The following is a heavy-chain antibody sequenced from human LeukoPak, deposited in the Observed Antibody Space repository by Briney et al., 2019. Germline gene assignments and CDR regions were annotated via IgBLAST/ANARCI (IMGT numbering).Heavy chain of an antibody. D-gene: IGHD3-3*01. Sequence: GGSLKLPCQASGFTLSSYSMNWVRQAPGKGLEWASSISSSSSSIYYADSVKGRFTISRDNAKNSLYLQMNSLRAEDTDVYYCARVPGYYDFWSGYYFDYWGQGTLVTVSS. J-gene: IGHJ4*02. CDR1: GFTLSSYS. CDR2: ISSSSSSI. CDR3: ARVPGYYDFWSGYYFDY. V-gene: IGHV3-21*01.